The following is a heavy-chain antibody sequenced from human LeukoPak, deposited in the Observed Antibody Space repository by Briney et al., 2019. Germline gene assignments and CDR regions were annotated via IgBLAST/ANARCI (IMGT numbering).Heavy chain of an antibody. D-gene: IGHD3-22*01. J-gene: IGHJ6*02. Sequence: ASVKVSCKASGYTFTSYGISWVRQAPGQGLEWMGWISAYNGNTNYAQKLQGRVTMTTDTSTSTAYMELRSLRSDDTAVYYCARDREVVITTRTDVWGQGTTVTVSS. CDR1: GYTFTSYG. CDR3: ARDREVVITTRTDV. CDR2: ISAYNGNT. V-gene: IGHV1-18*01.